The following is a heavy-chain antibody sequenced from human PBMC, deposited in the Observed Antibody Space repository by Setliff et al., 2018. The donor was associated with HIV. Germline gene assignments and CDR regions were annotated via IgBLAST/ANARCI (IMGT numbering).Heavy chain of an antibody. D-gene: IGHD5-18*01. CDR1: GFTFSDYS. J-gene: IGHJ4*02. Sequence: GGSLRLSCAASGFTFSDYSMDWVRQAPGKGLEWVSTISDSGFYIYYADSVKGRFTISRDSAKNSVYLQMSSLRAEDTAVYYCVAFEPDRLGYRLAGPFDYWGQGTLVTVSS. CDR2: ISDSGFYI. CDR3: VAFEPDRLGYRLAGPFDY. V-gene: IGHV3-21*01.